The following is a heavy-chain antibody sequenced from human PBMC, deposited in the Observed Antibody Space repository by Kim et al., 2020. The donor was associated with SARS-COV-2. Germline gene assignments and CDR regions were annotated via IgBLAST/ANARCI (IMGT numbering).Heavy chain of an antibody. CDR3: ARDPEWLYYYYYGMDV. CDR1: GYTFTSYA. V-gene: IGHV7-4-1*02. CDR2: INTNTGNP. D-gene: IGHD5-12*01. Sequence: ASVKVSCKASGYTFTSYAMNWVRQAPGQGLEWMGWINTNTGNPTYAQGFTGRFVFSLDTSVSTDYLQISSLKAEDTAVYYCARDPEWLYYYYYGMDVWGQGTTVTVSS. J-gene: IGHJ6*02.